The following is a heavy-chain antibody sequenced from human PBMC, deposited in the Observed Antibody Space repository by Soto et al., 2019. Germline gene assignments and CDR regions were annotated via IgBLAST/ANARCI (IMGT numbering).Heavy chain of an antibody. J-gene: IGHJ6*02. CDR3: ARGLPGTGYYYDSSGYYLTRLYGMDV. CDR1: GGSISNGNYY. Sequence: SETLSLTCTVSGGSISNGNYYWNWIRQHPGKGLEWIGYIYHSGSTWYNPSLKSRVTISLDTSRTQFSLKLRSVTAADTAVYYCARGLPGTGYYYDSSGYYLTRLYGMDVWGQGTTVTVSS. V-gene: IGHV4-31*03. D-gene: IGHD3-22*01. CDR2: IYHSGST.